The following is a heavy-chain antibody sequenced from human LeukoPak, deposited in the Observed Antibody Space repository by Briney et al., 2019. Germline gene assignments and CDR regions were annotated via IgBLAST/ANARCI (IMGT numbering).Heavy chain of an antibody. CDR3: ARDPMTTEGYYYYYMDV. CDR2: ISSSGSTI. J-gene: IGHJ6*03. D-gene: IGHD4-11*01. CDR1: GFTFSDYY. V-gene: IGHV3-11*04. Sequence: GGSLRLSCEASGFTFSDYYMSWIRQAPGKGLEWVSYISSSGSTIYYADSVKGRFTISRDNAKNSLYLQMNSLRAEDTAVYYCARDPMTTEGYYYYYMDVWGKGTAVTVSS.